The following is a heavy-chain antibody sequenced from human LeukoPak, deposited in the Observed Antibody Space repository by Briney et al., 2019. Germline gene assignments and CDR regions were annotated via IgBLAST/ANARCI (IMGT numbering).Heavy chain of an antibody. J-gene: IGHJ6*04. V-gene: IGHV3-30*04. CDR1: GFTFSSYA. CDR3: AELGITMIGGV. Sequence: GGSLRLSCAASGFTFSSYAMSWVRQAPGKGLEWVAVISYDGSNKYYADSVKGRFTISRDNAKNSLYLQMNSLRAEDTAVYYCAELGITMIGGVWGKGTTVTISS. CDR2: ISYDGSNK. D-gene: IGHD3-10*02.